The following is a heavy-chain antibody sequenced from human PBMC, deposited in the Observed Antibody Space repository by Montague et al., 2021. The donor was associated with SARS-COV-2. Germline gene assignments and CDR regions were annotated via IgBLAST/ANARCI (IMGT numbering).Heavy chain of an antibody. J-gene: IGHJ6*02. D-gene: IGHD6-19*01. CDR3: AKDRPKHEDGWYGLGPYSSYSGMDV. CDR2: ISGSCGST. Sequence: SLRLSCAASGFTFSSYAMSWVRQAPGKGLEWVSAISGSCGSTYYADSVKGRFTISRDNSKNTLYLQMNSLRAEDTAVYYCAKDRPKHEDGWYGLGPYSSYSGMDVGGQGTTVTVS. V-gene: IGHV3-23*01. CDR1: GFTFSSYA.